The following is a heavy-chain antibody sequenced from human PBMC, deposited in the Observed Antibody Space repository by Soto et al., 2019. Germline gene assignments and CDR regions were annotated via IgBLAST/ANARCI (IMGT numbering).Heavy chain of an antibody. CDR2: ISYDGSNK. J-gene: IGHJ6*02. CDR1: GFTFSSYG. Sequence: QVQLVESGGGVVQPGRSLRLSCAASGFTFSSYGMHWVRQAPGKGLEWVAVISYDGSNKYYADSVKGRFTISRDNSKNTLDLQMNSLRAEDTAVYYCARPAAMIHYYYGMDVWGQGTTVTVSS. CDR3: ARPAAMIHYYYGMDV. V-gene: IGHV3-30*03. D-gene: IGHD2-2*01.